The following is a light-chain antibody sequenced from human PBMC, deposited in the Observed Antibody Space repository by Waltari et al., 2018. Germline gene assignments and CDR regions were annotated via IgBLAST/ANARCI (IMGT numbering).Light chain of an antibody. V-gene: IGLV1-40*01. J-gene: IGLJ1*01. CDR2: AKT. CDR1: NSNIWAGYN. CDR3: QALDNSVFHV. Sequence: QSALTQPPSVSGGPGLRFTISYTGSNSNIWAGYNVDWYQQFPREAPTLLSYAKTNRPSGVPDRFAGSKSGASASLMFTGSRSEDGFNYSSQALDNSVFHVFGPRPKVTVL.